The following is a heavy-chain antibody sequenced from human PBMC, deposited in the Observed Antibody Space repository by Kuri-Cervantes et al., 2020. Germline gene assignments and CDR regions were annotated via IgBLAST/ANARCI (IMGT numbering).Heavy chain of an antibody. CDR2: ISYDGSNK. CDR3: ARGGYALAVCDY. CDR1: GFTFSSYA. D-gene: IGHD3-16*01. V-gene: IGHV3-30*07. Sequence: GESLKISCAASGFTFSSYAMHWVRQAPGKGLEWVAVISYDGSNKYYADSVKGRFTISRDNSKNTLYLQMNSLRAEDTAVYYCARGGYALAVCDYWGQGTLVTVSS. J-gene: IGHJ4*02.